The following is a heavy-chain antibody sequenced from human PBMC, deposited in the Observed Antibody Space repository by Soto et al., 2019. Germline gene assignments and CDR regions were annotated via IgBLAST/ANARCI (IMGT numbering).Heavy chain of an antibody. CDR3: ARGKYSSSSELDY. D-gene: IGHD6-6*01. Sequence: GGSLRLSCAASGFTFSSDWMSWVRQAPGKGLEWVANIKQDGSEKYYVDSVKGRFTISRDNAKNSLYLQMNSLRAEDTAVYYCARGKYSSSSELDYWGQGTLVTVSS. CDR2: IKQDGSEK. V-gene: IGHV3-7*04. J-gene: IGHJ4*02. CDR1: GFTFSSDW.